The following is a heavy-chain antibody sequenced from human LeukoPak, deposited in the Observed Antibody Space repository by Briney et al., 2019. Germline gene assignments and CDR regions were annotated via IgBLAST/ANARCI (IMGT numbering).Heavy chain of an antibody. CDR3: AKRTMSAFDS. CDR1: GFTFRTYA. V-gene: IGHV3-23*01. J-gene: IGHJ4*02. Sequence: GGSLRLSCTASGFTFRTYAMNWVRQAPGKGLEWLSGISGSGNGTYYADSVKGRFIISRDNSKNMVYLQMNSLTVEDAATYYCAKRTMSAFDSWGQGTLLIVSS. CDR2: ISGSGNGT. D-gene: IGHD5-24*01.